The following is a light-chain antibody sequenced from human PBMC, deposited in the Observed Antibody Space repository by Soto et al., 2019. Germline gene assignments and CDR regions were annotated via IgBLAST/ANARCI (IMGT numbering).Light chain of an antibody. CDR1: SSDVGTYNL. CDR2: EGS. V-gene: IGLV2-23*01. CDR3: CSYAGSSTYV. Sequence: QSVLTQPASVSGSPGQSITISCTGTSSDVGTYNLVSWYQHHPGKAPKLMIYEGSKRPSGVSNRFSGSKSGNTASLTISGLQAGDEADYYCCSYAGSSTYVFGTGTKLTVL. J-gene: IGLJ1*01.